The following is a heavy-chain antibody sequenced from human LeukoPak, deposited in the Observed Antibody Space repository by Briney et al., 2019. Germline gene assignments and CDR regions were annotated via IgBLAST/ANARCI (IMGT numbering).Heavy chain of an antibody. V-gene: IGHV4-59*01. CDR1: GGSIRGYY. CDR3: ARGYSSGWSNY. J-gene: IGHJ4*02. CDR2: MYYSGST. Sequence: NPSETLSLTCTVSGGSIRGYYWSWIRQPPGKGLEWIAYMYYSGSTNYNPSLKSRVAISVDTSKNQFSLTLSSVTAADTAVYYCARGYSSGWSNYWGQGTLVTVSS. D-gene: IGHD6-19*01.